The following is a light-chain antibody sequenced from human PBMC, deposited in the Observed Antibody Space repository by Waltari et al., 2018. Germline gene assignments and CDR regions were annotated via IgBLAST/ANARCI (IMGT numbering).Light chain of an antibody. J-gene: IGLJ3*02. V-gene: IGLV2-23*01. CDR1: SSDVGNYNL. CDR3: CLHGGSSWV. CDR2: EGT. Sequence: QSALTQPASVSGSPGQSITISCTGTSSDVGNYNLVSWYQQHPGKAPKVIIYEGTKRPSGVSDRCSGSNAGITASLTFSGLQAEDEADYYCCLHGGSSWVFGGGTKLTVI.